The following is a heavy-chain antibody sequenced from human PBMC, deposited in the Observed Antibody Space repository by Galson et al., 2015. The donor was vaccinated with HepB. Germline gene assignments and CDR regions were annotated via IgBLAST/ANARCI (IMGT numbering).Heavy chain of an antibody. CDR3: ARGSFSPVNYYYGMDV. CDR2: IYYSGST. J-gene: IGHJ6*02. Sequence: SETLSLTCTVSGGSISSSSYYWGWIRQPPGKGLEWIGSIYYSGSTYYDPSLKSRVTISVDTSKNQFSLKLSSVTAADTAVYYCARGSFSPVNYYYGMDVWGQGTTVTVSS. CDR1: GGSISSSSYY. V-gene: IGHV4-39*07. D-gene: IGHD4-17*01.